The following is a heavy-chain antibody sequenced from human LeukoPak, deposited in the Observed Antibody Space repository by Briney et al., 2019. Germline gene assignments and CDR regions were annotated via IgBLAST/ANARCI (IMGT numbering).Heavy chain of an antibody. CDR2: IYPGDSDT. J-gene: IGHJ6*02. V-gene: IGHV5-51*01. Sequence: GESLKITCKGSGSSFTSYWIGWVRQLPGKGLEWMGIIYPGDSDTRYSPSFQGQVTISADKSISTAYLQWSSLKASDTAMYYCARHRRATVNHYYYGMDVWGQGTTVTVSS. D-gene: IGHD4-17*01. CDR1: GSSFTSYW. CDR3: ARHRRATVNHYYYGMDV.